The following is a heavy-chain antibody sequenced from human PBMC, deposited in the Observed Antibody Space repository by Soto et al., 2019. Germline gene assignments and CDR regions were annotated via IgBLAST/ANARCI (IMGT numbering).Heavy chain of an antibody. CDR3: ARDHVGAMSSFGI. J-gene: IGHJ3*02. Sequence: QVQLVQSGAEVKKPGASVKVSCKASGYTFTDYYIHWVRQAPGQGLDCMGWINPNSCGTDYAQQFQGRVTMTSDTPISTAYMELTRLRSYDTAVYYCARDHVGAMSSFGILRQGTMVTVSS. V-gene: IGHV1-2*02. D-gene: IGHD1-26*01. CDR2: INPNSCGT. CDR1: GYTFTDYY.